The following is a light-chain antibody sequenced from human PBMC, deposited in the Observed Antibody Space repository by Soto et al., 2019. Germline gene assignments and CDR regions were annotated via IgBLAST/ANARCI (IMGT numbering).Light chain of an antibody. CDR2: GAS. J-gene: IGKJ3*01. Sequence: DIVLTQSPGTLSLSPGERATLSCRASQNVVSSYLAWYQQKLGEAPRLLSYGASSRATGISDRCSGNGSGTDFTLHSSILEPEDFALYHCQYYGSSPIFTFGPGTKVDI. V-gene: IGKV3-20*01. CDR3: QYYGSSPIFT. CDR1: QNVVSSY.